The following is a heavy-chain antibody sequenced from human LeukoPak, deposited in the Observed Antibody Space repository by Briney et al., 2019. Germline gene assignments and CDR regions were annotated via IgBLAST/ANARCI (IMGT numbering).Heavy chain of an antibody. Sequence: GGSLRLSCAASGFTFSSYAMSWVRQAPGKGLEWVSAISGSGGSTYYADSVKGRFTISRDNSKNTLYLQMNSLRAEDTAVYYCAKGIGGLIYYYYYMDVWGKGTTVTVSS. D-gene: IGHD3-3*01. CDR2: ISGSGGST. V-gene: IGHV3-23*01. CDR3: AKGIGGLIYYYYYMDV. CDR1: GFTFSSYA. J-gene: IGHJ6*03.